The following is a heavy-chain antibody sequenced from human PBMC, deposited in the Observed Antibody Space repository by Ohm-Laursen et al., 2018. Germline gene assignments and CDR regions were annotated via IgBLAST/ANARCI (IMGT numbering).Heavy chain of an antibody. CDR3: ARGLWWFDP. V-gene: IGHV4-59*08. CDR1: GGSISSYY. Sequence: GTLSLTCTVSGGSISSYYWSWIRQPPGKGLEWIGTIYHSGSTYYNPSLKSRVTISVDTSKNQFSLKLSSVTAADTALYYCARGLWWFDPWGQGTLVTVSS. J-gene: IGHJ5*02. CDR2: IYHSGST.